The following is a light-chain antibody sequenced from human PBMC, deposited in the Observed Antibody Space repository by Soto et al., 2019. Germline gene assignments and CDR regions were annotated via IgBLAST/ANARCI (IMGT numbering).Light chain of an antibody. CDR1: QILLHSNGYNY. CDR2: WAS. J-gene: IGKJ5*01. CDR3: QQYYSTPIT. V-gene: IGKV2-28*01. Sequence: DIVMTQSPLSLPVTPGEPASISCRSSQILLHSNGYNYLDWYLQKPGQSPQLLIYWASTRESGVPDRFSGSGSGTDFTLTISSLQAEDVAVYYCQQYYSTPITFGQGTRLEN.